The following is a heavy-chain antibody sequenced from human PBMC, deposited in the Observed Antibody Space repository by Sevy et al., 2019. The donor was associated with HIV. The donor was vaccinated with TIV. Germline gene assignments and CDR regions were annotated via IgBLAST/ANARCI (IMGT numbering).Heavy chain of an antibody. CDR1: EFNFSAHA. D-gene: IGHD1-1*01. CDR3: ARNPPRVTAFFDY. V-gene: IGHV3-23*01. J-gene: IGHJ4*02. Sequence: GGSLRLSCGASEFNFSAHALSWVRHAPGKGLEWVSDISGSGKTTYYADSVKGRFTISRDNSKNTLYLQMNSLRHEDTAVYYCARNPPRVTAFFDYWGQGTLVTLSS. CDR2: ISGSGKTT.